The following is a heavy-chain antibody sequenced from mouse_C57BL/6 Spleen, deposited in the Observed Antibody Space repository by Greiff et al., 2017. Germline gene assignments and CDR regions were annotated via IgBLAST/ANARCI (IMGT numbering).Heavy chain of an antibody. J-gene: IGHJ3*01. CDR3: AREENLQLRSFAY. V-gene: IGHV1-78*01. Sequence: VQLVESDAELVKPGASVKISCKVSGYTFTDHTIHWMKQRPEQGLEWIGYIYPRDGSTKYNEKFKGKATLTADKSSSTAYMQLNSLTSEDSAVYFCAREENLQLRSFAYWGQGTLVTVSA. CDR1: GYTFTDHT. D-gene: IGHD1-1*01. CDR2: IYPRDGST.